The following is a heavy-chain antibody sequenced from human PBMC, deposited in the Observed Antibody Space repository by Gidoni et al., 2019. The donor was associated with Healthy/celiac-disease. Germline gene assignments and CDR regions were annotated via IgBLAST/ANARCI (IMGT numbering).Heavy chain of an antibody. D-gene: IGHD6-13*01. Sequence: EVQLVESGGGLVQPGGSLRLSCAASGFTFSSYDMHWVRQATGKGLEWVSAIGTAGDTYYPGSVKGRFTISRENAKNSLYLQMNSLRAGDTAVYYCARAHSSSWYGDAFDIWGQGTMVTVSS. CDR2: IGTAGDT. J-gene: IGHJ3*02. V-gene: IGHV3-13*01. CDR3: ARAHSSSWYGDAFDI. CDR1: GFTFSSYD.